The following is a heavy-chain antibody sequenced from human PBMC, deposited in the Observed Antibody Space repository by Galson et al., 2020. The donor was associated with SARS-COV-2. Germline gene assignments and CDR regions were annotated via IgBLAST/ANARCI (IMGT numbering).Heavy chain of an antibody. CDR1: GFTFSDYY. V-gene: IGHV3-11*01. CDR2: ISSSGSTI. CDR3: ARGDYDSSGYTDY. J-gene: IGHJ4*02. Sequence: NSGGSLRLSCAASGFTFSDYYMSWIRQAPGKGLEWVSYISSSGSTIYYADSVKGRFTISRDNAKNSLYLQMNSLRAEDTAVYYCARGDYDSSGYTDYWGQGTLVTVSS. D-gene: IGHD3-22*01.